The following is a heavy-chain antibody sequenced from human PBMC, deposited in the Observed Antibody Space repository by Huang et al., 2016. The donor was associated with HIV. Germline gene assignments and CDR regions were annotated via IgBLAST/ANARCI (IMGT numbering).Heavy chain of an antibody. CDR2: VYFLGTT. V-gene: IGHV4-39*02. D-gene: IGHD2-2*03. Sequence: QLRESGPGLVTPSETLSLTYSASGTSMTSSTFYWGWFRQPPGRGLEWIGSVYFLGTTYDNPSLKSRVTISIDTANKQYSMRLTSVTAADTAVYFCAREVRSVDTDRPDGYYYRGLDVWGQGTTVIVSS. CDR3: AREVRSVDTDRPDGYYYRGLDV. CDR1: GTSMTSSTFY. J-gene: IGHJ6*02.